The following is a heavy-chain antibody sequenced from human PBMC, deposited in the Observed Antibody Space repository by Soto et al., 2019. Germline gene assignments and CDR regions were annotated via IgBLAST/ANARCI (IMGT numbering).Heavy chain of an antibody. Sequence: GSLRLSCAASGFTFSSSWMHWVRQAPGKGLVWVSRVSGDGSSTNYADSVKGRFTISRDNAKNTLYLQMNSLRAEDTAVYYCARGRYFDWLLYWSMDFDYWGQGTLVTVSS. J-gene: IGHJ4*02. CDR3: ARGRYFDWLLYWSMDFDY. CDR1: GFTFSSSW. V-gene: IGHV3-74*01. CDR2: VSGDGSST. D-gene: IGHD3-9*01.